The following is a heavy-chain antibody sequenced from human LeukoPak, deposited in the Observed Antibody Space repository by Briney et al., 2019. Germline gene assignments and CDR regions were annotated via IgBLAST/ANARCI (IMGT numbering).Heavy chain of an antibody. Sequence: ASVKVSCKASGYTFTSYDINWVRQATGQGLEWMGWMNPNSGNTGYAQKFQGRVTITRNTPISTAYIELSSLRSEDTAVYYCASLLWSEGGMDVWGQGTPVTVSS. D-gene: IGHD3-10*01. CDR3: ASLLWSEGGMDV. CDR2: MNPNSGNT. CDR1: GYTFTSYD. J-gene: IGHJ6*02. V-gene: IGHV1-8*01.